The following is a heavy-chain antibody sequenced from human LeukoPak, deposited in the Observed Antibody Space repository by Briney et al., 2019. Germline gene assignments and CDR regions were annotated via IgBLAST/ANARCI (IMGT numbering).Heavy chain of an antibody. D-gene: IGHD6-13*01. V-gene: IGHV5-51*01. CDR3: ALSGGSSWYPVGWFDP. J-gene: IGHJ5*02. CDR2: IYPGDSDT. CDR1: GYSFTSYW. Sequence: GESLKISCKGSGYSFTSYWIGWVRQMPGKGLEWMGIIYPGDSDTRYSPSFQGQVTISADKSISTAYLQWSSLKASDTAMYYCALSGGSSWYPVGWFDPWGQGTLVTVSS.